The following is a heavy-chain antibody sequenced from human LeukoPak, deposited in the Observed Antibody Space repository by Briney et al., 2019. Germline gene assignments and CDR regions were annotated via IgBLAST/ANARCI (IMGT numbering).Heavy chain of an antibody. CDR1: GFTFDDYA. CDR2: ISGDGGST. Sequence: PGGSLRLSCAASGFTFDDYAMHWGRQAPGKGLEWVSLISGDGGSTYYADSVKGRFTISRDNSKNSLYLQMNSLRTEDTALYYCAKDYGDYSYYYYYYMDVWGKGTTVTVSS. CDR3: AKDYGDYSYYYYYYMDV. J-gene: IGHJ6*03. V-gene: IGHV3-43*02. D-gene: IGHD4-17*01.